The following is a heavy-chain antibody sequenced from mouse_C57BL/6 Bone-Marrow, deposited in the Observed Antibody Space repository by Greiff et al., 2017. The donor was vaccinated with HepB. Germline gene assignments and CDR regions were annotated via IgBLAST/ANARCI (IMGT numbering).Heavy chain of an antibody. Sequence: QVQLQQSGAELVKPGASVKLSCKASGYTFTEYTIHWVKQRPGQGLEWIGWFYPGSGSIKYNEKFKDKATLTADKSSSTVYMELSRLTSEDSAVYFCARHEDRHMVTTDGLWFAYWGQGTLVTVSA. CDR1: GYTFTEYT. CDR2: FYPGSGSI. V-gene: IGHV1-62-2*01. J-gene: IGHJ3*01. CDR3: ARHEDRHMVTTDGLWFAY. D-gene: IGHD2-2*01.